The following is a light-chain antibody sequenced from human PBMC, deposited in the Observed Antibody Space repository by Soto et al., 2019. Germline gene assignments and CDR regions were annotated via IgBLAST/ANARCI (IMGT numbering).Light chain of an antibody. CDR2: EVK. V-gene: IGLV2-23*02. CDR3: CTYVVSSTVT. Sequence: QSALTQPAFVSGSPGQSITISCTESRSDVGSYNLVSWYQQHPGKAPRLMIFEVKKRPSGVSNRFSGSKSGNTASLTISGLQPEDESDYYCCTYVVSSTVTFGGGTKLTVL. J-gene: IGLJ2*01. CDR1: RSDVGSYNL.